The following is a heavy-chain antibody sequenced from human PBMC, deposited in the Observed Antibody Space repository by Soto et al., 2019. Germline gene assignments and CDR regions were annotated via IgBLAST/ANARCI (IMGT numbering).Heavy chain of an antibody. D-gene: IGHD2-8*01. J-gene: IGHJ6*04. CDR1: GYTFTSYD. V-gene: IGHV1-8*01. CDR3: ARGRVYYGFSGKDV. Sequence: ASVKVSCKASGYTFTSYDINWVRQATGQGLEWMGWMNPNSGNTGYAQKFQGRVTMTRNTSISTAYMELSSLRSEDTAVYYCARGRVYYGFSGKDVWGKGTTVTVSS. CDR2: MNPNSGNT.